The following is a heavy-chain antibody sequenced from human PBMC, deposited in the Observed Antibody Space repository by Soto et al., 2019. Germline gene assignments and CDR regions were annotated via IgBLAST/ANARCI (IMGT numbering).Heavy chain of an antibody. CDR3: AKDGGFWSGYQYGMDV. Sequence: QVQLVESGGGVVQPGRSLRLSCAASGFTFSSYGMHWVRQAPGKGLEWVAVISYDGSNKYYADSVKGRFTISRDNSKNTLYLQMNSLRAEDTAVYYCAKDGGFWSGYQYGMDVWGQGTTVTVSS. V-gene: IGHV3-30*18. CDR2: ISYDGSNK. CDR1: GFTFSSYG. J-gene: IGHJ6*02. D-gene: IGHD3-3*01.